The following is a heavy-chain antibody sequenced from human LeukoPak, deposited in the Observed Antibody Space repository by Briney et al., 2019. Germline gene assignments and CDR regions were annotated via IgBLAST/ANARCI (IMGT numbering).Heavy chain of an antibody. V-gene: IGHV4-59*08. Sequence: PSETLSLTCTVSGGSISSYYWSWIRQPPGKGLEWIGDIYYSGSTNYNPSLKSRVTISVDTSKNQFSLKLSSVTAADTAVYYCARHGSYSSGWYTRGYFDLWGRGTLVTVSS. CDR2: IYYSGST. D-gene: IGHD6-19*01. J-gene: IGHJ2*01. CDR1: GGSISSYY. CDR3: ARHGSYSSGWYTRGYFDL.